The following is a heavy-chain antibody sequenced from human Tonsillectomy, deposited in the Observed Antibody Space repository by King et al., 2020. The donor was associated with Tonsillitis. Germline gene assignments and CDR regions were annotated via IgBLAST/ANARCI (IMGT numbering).Heavy chain of an antibody. D-gene: IGHD6-13*01. CDR3: ARDEGGSSWYGWYFDL. Sequence: VQLQESGPGLVKPSETLSLTCTVSGGSISSYYWSWIRQPAGKGLEWIGRMYTSGSTNYNPYLKSRVTMSVDTSKNQFSLKLGSVTAADTAVYYCARDEGGSSWYGWYFDLWGRGTLVTVSS. J-gene: IGHJ2*01. CDR1: GGSISSYY. CDR2: MYTSGST. V-gene: IGHV4-4*07.